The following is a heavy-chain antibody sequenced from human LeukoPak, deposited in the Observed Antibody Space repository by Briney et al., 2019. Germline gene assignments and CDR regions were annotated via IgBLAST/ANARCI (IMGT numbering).Heavy chain of an antibody. CDR1: GFIFSNYG. Sequence: GGSLRLSCEVSGFIFSNYGMHWVRQAPGKGLEWVALIWYDGRTKFHADSVRGRFTISRDNSANTLYLQMSSLRVEDSAVYYCAREWGRIAVAGGPGYWGQGALVTVSS. D-gene: IGHD6-19*01. CDR2: IWYDGRTK. CDR3: AREWGRIAVAGGPGY. J-gene: IGHJ4*02. V-gene: IGHV3-33*01.